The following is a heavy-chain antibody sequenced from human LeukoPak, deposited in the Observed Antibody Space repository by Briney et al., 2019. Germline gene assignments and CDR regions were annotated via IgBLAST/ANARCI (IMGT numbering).Heavy chain of an antibody. CDR2: IFHSGST. J-gene: IGHJ4*02. CDR3: ASGGLVSRYLDH. V-gene: IGHV4-4*02. CDR1: GVSISSSTW. D-gene: IGHD3-9*01. Sequence: SETLSLTCAVSGVSISSSTWWSWVRLPPGKGLEWIGEIFHSGSTNFNPSLKSRLTMSVDESKHEFSLKLTSVTAADTAVYYCASGGLVSRYLDHWGQGTLVTVSP.